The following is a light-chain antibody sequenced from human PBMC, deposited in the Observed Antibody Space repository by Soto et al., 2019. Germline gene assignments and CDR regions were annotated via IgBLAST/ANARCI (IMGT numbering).Light chain of an antibody. CDR2: AAS. CDR3: QKYDSPPRT. Sequence: DIQMTQSPSPLSASVGDRVTISCRASQGIGNFLAWYQQKPGTVPKLLIYAASILQSGVPSRFSGSGSGTDFALTISSIQPEDVATYYCQKYDSPPRTFGQGTKVEL. J-gene: IGKJ1*01. CDR1: QGIGNF. V-gene: IGKV1-27*01.